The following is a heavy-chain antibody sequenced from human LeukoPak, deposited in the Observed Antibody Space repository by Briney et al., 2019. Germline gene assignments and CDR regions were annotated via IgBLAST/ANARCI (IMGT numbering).Heavy chain of an antibody. CDR3: ARDPRRYDTYYYYYYGMDV. D-gene: IGHD3-3*01. V-gene: IGHV1-18*01. J-gene: IGHJ6*02. CDR1: GYTFTSYG. Sequence: ASVKVSFKASGYTFTSYGISWVRQAPGQGLEWMGWISAYNGNTNYAQKLQGRVTMTTDTSTSTAYMELRSLRSDDTAVYYCARDPRRYDTYYYYYYGMDVWGQGTTVTVSS. CDR2: ISAYNGNT.